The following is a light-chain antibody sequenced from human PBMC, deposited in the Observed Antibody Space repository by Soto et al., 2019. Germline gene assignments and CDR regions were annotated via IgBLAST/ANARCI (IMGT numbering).Light chain of an antibody. J-gene: IGKJ4*01. CDR1: QGISNY. Sequence: DIQMTQSPSSLSASVGDRVTITCRASQGISNYLAWYQQIPGKVPKLLISAASTLQSGVPSRFSGSGSGTVFPLTISSLQPEDVATYYCQKYTNVPAFDGGTKVEIK. CDR3: QKYTNVPA. V-gene: IGKV1-27*01. CDR2: AAS.